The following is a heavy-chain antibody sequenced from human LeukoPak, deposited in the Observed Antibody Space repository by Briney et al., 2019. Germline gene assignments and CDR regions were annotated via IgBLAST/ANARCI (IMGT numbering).Heavy chain of an antibody. CDR1: GYTFTGYY. V-gene: IGHV1-2*02. Sequence: ASVKVSCKASGYTFTGYYMHWVRQAPGQGLEWMGWINPNSGGTNYAQKFQGRVTMTRDTSISTAYMELSRLRSDDTAVYYCARNFVRGVYRAFDIWGQGTMDTVSS. D-gene: IGHD3-10*01. J-gene: IGHJ3*02. CDR2: INPNSGGT. CDR3: ARNFVRGVYRAFDI.